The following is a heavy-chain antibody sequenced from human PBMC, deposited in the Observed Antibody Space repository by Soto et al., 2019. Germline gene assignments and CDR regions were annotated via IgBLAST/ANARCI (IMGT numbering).Heavy chain of an antibody. CDR1: GDTFSTYS. J-gene: IGHJ4*02. CDR2: IIPILGTP. CDR3: ARERSRYDRSGYYRHDE. Sequence: SVKVSCKVSGDTFSTYSISWVRQAPGQGLEWLGGIIPILGTPSYAQRFQDRVTITADKSTSTAYMEVSSLRSEDTAVYYCARERSRYDRSGYYRHDEWGQGTLVTVCS. V-gene: IGHV1-69*08. D-gene: IGHD3-22*01.